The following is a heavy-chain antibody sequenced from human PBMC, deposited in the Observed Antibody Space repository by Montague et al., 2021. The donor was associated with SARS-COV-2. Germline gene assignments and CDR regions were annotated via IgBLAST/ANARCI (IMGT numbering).Heavy chain of an antibody. V-gene: IGHV4-59*01. Sequence: SETLSLTCTVSGGSINGYYWSWLRRSPGKGLEWIAYIYDGGAVHYNPSLGSQSTMSTDTSKNQLSLKLNSVTAADTAVYYCVRDHLYGSARGAYDIWGQGTVVTVSS. D-gene: IGHD4-17*01. CDR2: IYDGGAV. CDR3: VRDHLYGSARGAYDI. J-gene: IGHJ3*02. CDR1: GGSINGYY.